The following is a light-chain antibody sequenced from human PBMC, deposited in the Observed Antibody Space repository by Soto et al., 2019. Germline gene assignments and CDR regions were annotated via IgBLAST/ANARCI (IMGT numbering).Light chain of an antibody. J-gene: IGLJ1*01. CDR3: SSYTTSSTLCV. CDR1: SSDVGGYIY. V-gene: IGLV2-14*01. Sequence: QSALTQPASVSGSPGQSITISCTGTSSDVGGYIYVSWYQQHSGKAPKLIIYEINNRPSGVSNRFSGSKSGNTASLTISGLQAEDEADYYCSSYTTSSTLCVFGTGTKVTVL. CDR2: EIN.